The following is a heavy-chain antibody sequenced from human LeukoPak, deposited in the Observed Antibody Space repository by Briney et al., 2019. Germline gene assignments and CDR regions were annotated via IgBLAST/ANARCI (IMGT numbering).Heavy chain of an antibody. D-gene: IGHD6-19*01. CDR3: ARDVGSPYYFDY. CDR1: GGSISSGGYY. Sequence: PSETLSLTCTVSGGSISSGGYYWSWIRQHPGKGLECIGYVYYSGSTFYSPSLKSRVTISVDTSKNQFSLKLSSVTAADTAVYYCARDVGSPYYFDYWGQGTLVTVSS. V-gene: IGHV4-31*03. J-gene: IGHJ4*02. CDR2: VYYSGST.